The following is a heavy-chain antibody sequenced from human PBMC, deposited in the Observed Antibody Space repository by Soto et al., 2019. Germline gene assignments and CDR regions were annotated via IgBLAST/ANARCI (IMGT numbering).Heavy chain of an antibody. Sequence: QVQLVQSGAEVKKPGASVKVSCKASGYTFTSYGISWVRQAPGQGLEWMGWISAYNGNTNYAQKLQGRVTMTTDTSTSTAYMELRSLRSDDTAVYYCARNFFSDLMVYRRGAFDIWGQGTMVTVSS. J-gene: IGHJ3*02. CDR2: ISAYNGNT. D-gene: IGHD2-8*01. V-gene: IGHV1-18*01. CDR1: GYTFTSYG. CDR3: ARNFFSDLMVYRRGAFDI.